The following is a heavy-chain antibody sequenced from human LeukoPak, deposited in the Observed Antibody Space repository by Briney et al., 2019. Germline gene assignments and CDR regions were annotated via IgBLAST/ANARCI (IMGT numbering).Heavy chain of an antibody. V-gene: IGHV3-30*18. CDR2: ISYDGSNK. D-gene: IGHD3-10*01. Sequence: PGRSLGLSCAASGFTFSSYGMHWVRQAPGKGLEWVAVISYDGSNKYYADSVKGRFTISRDNSKNTLYLQMNSLRAEDTAVYYCAKDQYYYGSGSQIDYWGQGTLVTVSS. J-gene: IGHJ4*02. CDR1: GFTFSSYG. CDR3: AKDQYYYGSGSQIDY.